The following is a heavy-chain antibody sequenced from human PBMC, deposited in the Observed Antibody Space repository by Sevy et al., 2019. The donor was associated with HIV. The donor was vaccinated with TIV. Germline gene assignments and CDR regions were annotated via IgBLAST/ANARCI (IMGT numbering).Heavy chain of an antibody. D-gene: IGHD3-10*01. CDR2: IYTSGIT. J-gene: IGHJ4*02. CDR3: ARYYYGSGKYYFDY. V-gene: IGHV4-61*02. CDR1: GGSISSGTYC. Sequence: SETLSLTYTVSGGSISSGTYCWSWIRQPAGKGLEWIGRIYTSGITNYNPSLKSRVTISLDTSKNQFSLNLRSVTAADTAVYYCARYYYGSGKYYFDYWGQGTLVTVSS.